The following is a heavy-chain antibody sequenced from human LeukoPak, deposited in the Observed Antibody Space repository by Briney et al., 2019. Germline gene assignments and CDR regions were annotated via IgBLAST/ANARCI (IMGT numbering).Heavy chain of an antibody. D-gene: IGHD2-2*02. Sequence: SESLSLTCAVYGGSFSGYYGSWIRPPPGKGLEWGGEINHSGSTNCNPSLERRLTISVDTSKDQFSLKLSSVTAADTAVYYCARGRRGYCSSTSCYTRAFDIWGQGTMVTVSS. V-gene: IGHV4-34*01. CDR2: INHSGST. CDR3: ARGRRGYCSSTSCYTRAFDI. J-gene: IGHJ3*02. CDR1: GGSFSGYY.